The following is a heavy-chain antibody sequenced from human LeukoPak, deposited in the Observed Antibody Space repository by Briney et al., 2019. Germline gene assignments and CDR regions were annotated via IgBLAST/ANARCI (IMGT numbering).Heavy chain of an antibody. D-gene: IGHD3-22*01. CDR3: ARRAYDSRPEAPTDY. CDR2: IRQDGSEK. V-gene: IGHV3-7*01. CDR1: GFSFSNYW. Sequence: PGVSLRLSCAASGFSFSNYWMEWVRQAPGKGLEWVANIRQDGSEKYYVDSVKGRFTISRDNAKDSLYLQMNSLRAEDAAVYFCARRAYDSRPEAPTDYWGQGTLVTVSS. J-gene: IGHJ4*02.